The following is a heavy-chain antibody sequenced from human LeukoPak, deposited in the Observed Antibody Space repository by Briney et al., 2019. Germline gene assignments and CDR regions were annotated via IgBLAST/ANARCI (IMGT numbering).Heavy chain of an antibody. Sequence: GGSLRLSCAASGFTVSNNYMSWVRQAPGKGLEWVSLIYSGGDTHYADSVKGRFTISRDSSKNTLYLQMNSLRAEDTAVYYCARGIAAAGTDFDYWGQGTLVTVSS. CDR2: IYSGGDT. D-gene: IGHD6-13*01. J-gene: IGHJ4*02. CDR3: ARGIAAAGTDFDY. CDR1: GFTVSNNY. V-gene: IGHV3-66*01.